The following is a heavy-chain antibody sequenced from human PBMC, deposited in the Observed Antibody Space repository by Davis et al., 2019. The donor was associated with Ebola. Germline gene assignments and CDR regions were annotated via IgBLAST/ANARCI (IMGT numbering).Heavy chain of an antibody. J-gene: IGHJ5*02. CDR2: ISSNGGST. V-gene: IGHV3-64*01. Sequence: GESLKISCAASGFTFSSYAMHWVRQAPGKGLEYVSAISSNGGSTYYANSVKGRFTISRDNSKNTLYLQMGSLRAEDMAVYYCARGLIVVVPAALFDPWGQGTLVTVSS. CDR1: GFTFSSYA. D-gene: IGHD2-2*01. CDR3: ARGLIVVVPAALFDP.